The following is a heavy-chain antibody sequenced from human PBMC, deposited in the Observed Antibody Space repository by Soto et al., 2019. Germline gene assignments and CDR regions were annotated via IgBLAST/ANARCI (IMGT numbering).Heavy chain of an antibody. CDR2: IYYNGTT. CDR1: GRTIRSLNFS. V-gene: IGHV4-31*03. D-gene: IGHD3-10*01. Sequence: PSDTLTPTCNHIGRTIRSLNFSWSWIRQHPGKGPEWIGNIYYNGTTTYSPSLESRLTISLDPSKNQFSLTLKSVTAADTAVYYCTRDAPLWFGELSQWGQG. CDR3: TRDAPLWFGELSQ. J-gene: IGHJ1*01.